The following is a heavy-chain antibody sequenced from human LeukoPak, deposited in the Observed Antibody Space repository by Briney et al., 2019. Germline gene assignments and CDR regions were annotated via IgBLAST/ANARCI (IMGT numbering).Heavy chain of an antibody. CDR3: ARQQYRVFDY. CDR2: IYPGDSDT. D-gene: IGHD5-18*01. CDR1: GSSFTSYW. J-gene: IGHJ4*02. Sequence: GASLEISCQGSGSSFTSYWIGLVRQLPGKGLEWMGIIYPGDSDTRYSPSFQGQVTISADKSISTAYLQWSSLKASDTAMYYCARQQYRVFDYWGQGTLVTVSS. V-gene: IGHV5-51*01.